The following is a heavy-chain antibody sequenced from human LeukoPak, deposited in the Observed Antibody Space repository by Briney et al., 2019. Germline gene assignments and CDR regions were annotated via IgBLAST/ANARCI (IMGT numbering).Heavy chain of an antibody. CDR2: INPNSGGT. Sequence: ASVKVSCKASGYTFTGYYMHWVRQAPGQGLEWMGWINPNSGGTNYAQKFQGWVTMTRDTSISTAYMELSSLRSEDTAVYYCARTIVATIFPGNYYYYGMDVWGQGTTVTVSS. CDR1: GYTFTGYY. CDR3: ARTIVATIFPGNYYYYGMDV. V-gene: IGHV1-2*04. J-gene: IGHJ6*02. D-gene: IGHD5-12*01.